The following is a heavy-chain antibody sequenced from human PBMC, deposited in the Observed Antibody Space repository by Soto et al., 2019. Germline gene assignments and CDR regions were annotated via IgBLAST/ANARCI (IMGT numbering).Heavy chain of an antibody. CDR1: GFTFSSYA. V-gene: IGHV3-30-3*01. CDR3: ARDLITYYYDSSGSV. CDR2: ISYDGSNK. J-gene: IGHJ4*02. D-gene: IGHD3-22*01. Sequence: SLRLSCAASGFTFSSYAMHWVRQAPGKGLEWVAVISYDGSNKYYADSVKGRFTISRDNSKNTLYLQMNSLRAEDTAVYYCARDLITYYYDSSGSVWGQGT.